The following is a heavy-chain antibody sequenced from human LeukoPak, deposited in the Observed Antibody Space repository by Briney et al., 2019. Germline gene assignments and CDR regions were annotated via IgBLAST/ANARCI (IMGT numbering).Heavy chain of an antibody. Sequence: PGGSLRLSCAASGFTFYDYAMHWVRQAPGKGLEWVSGISWNSGSIGYADSVKCRFTISRDNAKNSLYLQMNSLRAEDTALYYCARDPLYYYDSSGYHYYGMDVWGQGTTVTVSS. D-gene: IGHD3-22*01. V-gene: IGHV3-9*01. CDR3: ARDPLYYYDSSGYHYYGMDV. CDR1: GFTFYDYA. J-gene: IGHJ6*02. CDR2: ISWNSGSI.